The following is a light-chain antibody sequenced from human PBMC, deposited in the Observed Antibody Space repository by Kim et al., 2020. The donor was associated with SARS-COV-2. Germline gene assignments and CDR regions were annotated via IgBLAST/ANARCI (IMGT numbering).Light chain of an antibody. Sequence: LSPGERAPLSCRAGDYVSNDFAWYQQKPGQAPRLLIYDASNRANGIPARFSGSGSGTDCTLTISSLEPEDFAIYYCQQRFNWPLTFGGGTKVDIK. CDR1: DYVSND. CDR2: DAS. CDR3: QQRFNWPLT. J-gene: IGKJ4*01. V-gene: IGKV3-11*01.